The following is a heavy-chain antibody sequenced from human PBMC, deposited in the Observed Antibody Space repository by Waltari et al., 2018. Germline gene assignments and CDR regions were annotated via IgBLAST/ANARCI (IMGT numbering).Heavy chain of an antibody. J-gene: IGHJ3*02. Sequence: EVQLVESGGGLVQPGRSLRLYCAASGFTFDDYAMHWVRQAPGKGLEWVPGISWNSGSIGDPDSVKGRFTISRDNTNNSLYLQMNSLRAEDMALYYCAKQVSTGWLVPAFDIWGQGTMVTVSS. CDR1: GFTFDDYA. CDR2: ISWNSGSI. V-gene: IGHV3-9*03. CDR3: AKQVSTGWLVPAFDI. D-gene: IGHD6-19*01.